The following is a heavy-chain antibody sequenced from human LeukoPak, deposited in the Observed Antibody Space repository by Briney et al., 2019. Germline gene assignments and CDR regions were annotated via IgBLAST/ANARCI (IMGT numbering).Heavy chain of an antibody. CDR1: GFTFSSYS. CDR3: ARPGDYGYYYSAMDV. J-gene: IGHJ6*02. D-gene: IGHD4-17*01. V-gene: IGHV3-48*02. CDR2: ITGGSSTI. Sequence: GGSLRLSCKPSGFTFSSYSMKWVRQAPGGGLEWVSYITGGSSTIYYADSVKGRFTISRDNAKNSLYLQVNSLRDEDTAVYYCARPGDYGYYYSAMDVWGQGATVTVAS.